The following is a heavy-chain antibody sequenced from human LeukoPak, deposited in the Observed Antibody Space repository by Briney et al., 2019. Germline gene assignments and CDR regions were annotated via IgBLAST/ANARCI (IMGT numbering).Heavy chain of an antibody. D-gene: IGHD6-13*01. CDR1: GYTFTSYG. J-gene: IGHJ4*02. CDR3: ARGSAAAADFDY. V-gene: IGHV1-18*01. Sequence: ASVKASCEASGYTFTSYGISWVRQAPGQGLEWMGWISAYNGNTNYTQKLQGRVTMTTDTSMSTAYMELRSLRSDDTAVYYCARGSAAAADFDYWGQGTLVTVSS. CDR2: ISAYNGNT.